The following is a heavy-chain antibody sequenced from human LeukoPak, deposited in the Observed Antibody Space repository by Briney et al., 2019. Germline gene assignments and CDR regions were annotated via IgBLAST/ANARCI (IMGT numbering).Heavy chain of an antibody. J-gene: IGHJ3*02. Sequence: SETLSLTCTVSGGSISSYYWSWIRQPAGKGLEWIGRVYTSGSTNHNPSLKSRVTMSVDTSRNQFSLKLSSVTAADTAVYYCARDKLAVAGTINDAFDIWGQGTMVTVSS. CDR1: GGSISSYY. CDR3: ARDKLAVAGTINDAFDI. D-gene: IGHD6-19*01. CDR2: VYTSGST. V-gene: IGHV4-4*07.